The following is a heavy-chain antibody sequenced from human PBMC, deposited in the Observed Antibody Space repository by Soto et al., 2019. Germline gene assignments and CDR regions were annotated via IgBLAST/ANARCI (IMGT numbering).Heavy chain of an antibody. J-gene: IGHJ4*02. CDR3: AKDNREYSSSS. CDR2: ISGSGGSK. V-gene: IGHV3-23*01. Sequence: GGSLRLSCAASGFTFSSYAMSWVRQAPGKGLEWVSAISGSGGSKYYADSVKGRFTISRDNSKNTLYLTMNSLRAEDTAVYYCAKDNREYSSSSRGQGTLVTVSS. CDR1: GFTFSSYA. D-gene: IGHD6-6*01.